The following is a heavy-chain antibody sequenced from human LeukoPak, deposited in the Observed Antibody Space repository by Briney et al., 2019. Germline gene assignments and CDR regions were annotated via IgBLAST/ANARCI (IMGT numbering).Heavy chain of an antibody. Sequence: GGSLRLSCAASGFTVSSKYMSWVRQAPGKWLEWVSVIYSAGSTYYADSVKGRFTISRDNSKNTLYLQMNTLRAEDTAVYYCARSWAREEGFDYWGQGTQVTVSS. CDR2: IYSAGST. CDR1: GFTVSSKY. V-gene: IGHV3-53*01. CDR3: ARSWAREEGFDY. J-gene: IGHJ4*02.